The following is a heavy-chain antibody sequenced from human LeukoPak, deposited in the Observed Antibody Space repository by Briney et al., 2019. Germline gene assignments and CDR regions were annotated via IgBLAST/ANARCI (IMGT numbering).Heavy chain of an antibody. Sequence: PSQTLSLTCTVSGGSISSGGYYWSWIRQHPGKGLEWIGYIYYSGSTYYNPSLKSRVTISVDTSKNQFSLKLSSVTAADTAVYYSVRYSSSTGLDYWGQGTLVTVSS. CDR3: VRYSSSTGLDY. J-gene: IGHJ4*02. V-gene: IGHV4-31*03. D-gene: IGHD6-6*01. CDR1: GGSISSGGYY. CDR2: IYYSGST.